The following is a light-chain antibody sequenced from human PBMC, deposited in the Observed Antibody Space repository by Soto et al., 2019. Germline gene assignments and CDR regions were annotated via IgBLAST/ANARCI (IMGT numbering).Light chain of an antibody. CDR1: QSIDTW. CDR3: QQYSSHSGT. J-gene: IGKJ2*01. V-gene: IGKV1-5*01. CDR2: EAT. Sequence: DIQMTQSPSTLSASVGDRVIITCRASQSIDTWLAWYQHKPGRAPEVLIPEATRLERGVPSRFSGSGSGTEFSLTISSLQPDDFATYYCQQYSSHSGTFGQGTTLEVK.